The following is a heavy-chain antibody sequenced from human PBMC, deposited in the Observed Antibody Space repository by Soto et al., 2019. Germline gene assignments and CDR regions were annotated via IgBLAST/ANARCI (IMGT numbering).Heavy chain of an antibody. J-gene: IGHJ4*02. CDR3: ARHAGNSWKGDYFDY. CDR1: GYSFTIYW. V-gene: IGHV5-51*01. Sequence: PGESLKISCKGSGYSFTIYWIGWVRQMPGKGLEWMGIIYPGDSDTRYSPSFQGQVTISADKSISTAYLQWSSLKAPDTAMYYCARHAGNSWKGDYFDYWGQGALVTVSS. CDR2: IYPGDSDT. D-gene: IGHD6-13*01.